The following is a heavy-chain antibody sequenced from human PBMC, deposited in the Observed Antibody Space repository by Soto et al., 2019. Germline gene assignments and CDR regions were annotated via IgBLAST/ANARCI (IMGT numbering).Heavy chain of an antibody. Sequence: SETLSLTCTVSGGSISSGGYYWSWIRQHPGKGLEWIGYIYYSGSTYYNPSLKSRVTISVDTSKNQFSLKLSSVTAADTAVYYCARVSGSYYYCMDVWGQGTTVTVSS. CDR3: ARVSGSYYYCMDV. CDR1: GGSISSGGYY. V-gene: IGHV4-31*03. J-gene: IGHJ6*02. D-gene: IGHD1-26*01. CDR2: IYYSGST.